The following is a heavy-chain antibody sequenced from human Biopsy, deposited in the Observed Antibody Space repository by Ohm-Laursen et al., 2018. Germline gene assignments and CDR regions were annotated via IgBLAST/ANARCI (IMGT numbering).Heavy chain of an antibody. CDR2: IIPIPNVA. V-gene: IGHV1-69*01. CDR1: GDSFTSYA. J-gene: IGHJ5*02. Sequence: SSVKVSCKASGDSFTSYAVGWVRQAPGQGLEWMGGIIPIPNVATYAQKFQGRITITADESTSTAYMELSSLTSDDTAVYFCARGEGSSWFDPWGHGTLVTVSS. D-gene: IGHD1-26*01. CDR3: ARGEGSSWFDP.